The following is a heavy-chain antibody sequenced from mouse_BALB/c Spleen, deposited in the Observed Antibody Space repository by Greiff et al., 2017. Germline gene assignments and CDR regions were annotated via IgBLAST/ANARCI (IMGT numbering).Heavy chain of an antibody. CDR1: GYTFTSYN. CDR3: ARGYDGYYVGAMDY. J-gene: IGHJ4*01. V-gene: IGHV1-12*01. D-gene: IGHD2-3*01. Sequence: QVQLQQPGAELVKPGASVKMSCKASGYTFTSYNMHWVKQTPGQGLEWIGAIYPGNGDTSYNQKFKGKATLTADKSSSTAYMQLSSLTSEDSAVYYCARGYDGYYVGAMDYWGQGTSVTVSS. CDR2: IYPGNGDT.